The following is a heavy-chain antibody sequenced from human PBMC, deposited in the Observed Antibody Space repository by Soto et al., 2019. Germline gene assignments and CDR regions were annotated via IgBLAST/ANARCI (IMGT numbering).Heavy chain of an antibody. D-gene: IGHD1-7*01. CDR3: ARGTRTTDV. J-gene: IGHJ6*02. CDR1: GYTFTSYD. V-gene: IGHV1-8*01. Sequence: QMQLVQSGAEAKKPGASVKVSCKASGYTFTSYDINWVRQATGQGLEWMGWMNPNSGNTGYAQKFQGRVTMTRNTSISTAFMELSCLGSEDTAIYYCARGTRTTDVWGQGTTVTVSS. CDR2: MNPNSGNT.